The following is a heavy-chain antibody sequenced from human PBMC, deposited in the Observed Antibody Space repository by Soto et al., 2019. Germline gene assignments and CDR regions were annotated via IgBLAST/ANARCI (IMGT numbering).Heavy chain of an antibody. J-gene: IGHJ4*01. CDR1: GGSMSSFY. V-gene: IGHV4-59*01. CDR3: ARGKADSSGFDY. CDR2: IYYSGST. D-gene: IGHD3-22*01. Sequence: AETLSLTCTVSGGSMSSFYWSWIRLPPGKGLEWIGYIYYSGSTNYNPSLKSRVTISIDTSKNQFSLKLSSVTTADTAVYYCARGKADSSGFDYWGQGTLVTVSS.